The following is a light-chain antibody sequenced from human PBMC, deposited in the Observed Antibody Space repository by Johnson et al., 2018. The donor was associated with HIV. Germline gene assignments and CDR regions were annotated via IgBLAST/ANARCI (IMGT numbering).Light chain of an antibody. CDR2: ENN. V-gene: IGLV1-51*02. CDR3: GTWDSSLSAGYV. CDR1: SSNIGNNY. Sequence: QSVLTQPPSVSAAPGQKVTISCSGSSSNIGNNYVSWYRQLPGTAPKLLIYENNKRPSGIPDRFSGSKSGTSATLAITGLPTGDEADYYCGTWDSSLSAGYVFGTGTKVTVL. J-gene: IGLJ1*01.